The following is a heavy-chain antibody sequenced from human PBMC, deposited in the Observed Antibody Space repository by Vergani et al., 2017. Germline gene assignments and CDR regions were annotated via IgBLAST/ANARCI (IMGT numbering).Heavy chain of an antibody. D-gene: IGHD3-22*01. J-gene: IGHJ4*02. Sequence: QVQLVQSGAEVKKPGASVKVSCKASGYTFTSYYMHWVRQAPGQGLEWMGIINPSGGSISYAQKFQGRVTMTRDTSTSTVYMELSSLRSEDTAVYYCARSLIYYYDSSGFLHFDYWGQGTLVTVSS. CDR2: INPSGGSI. V-gene: IGHV1-46*01. CDR3: ARSLIYYYDSSGFLHFDY. CDR1: GYTFTSYY.